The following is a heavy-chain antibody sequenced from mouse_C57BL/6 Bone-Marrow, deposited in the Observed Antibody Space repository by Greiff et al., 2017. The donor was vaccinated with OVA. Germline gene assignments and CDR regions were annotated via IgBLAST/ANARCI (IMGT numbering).Heavy chain of an antibody. CDR2: IDPSDSYT. CDR3: AGGDFAMDY. V-gene: IGHV1-69*01. CDR1: GYTFTSSW. Sequence: VKLMESGAELVMPGASVKLSCKASGYTFTSSWMHWVKQRPGQGLEWIGEIDPSDSYTNYNQKFKGKSTLTVDKSSSTAYMQLSSLTSEDSAVYYCAGGDFAMDYWGQGTSVTVSS. J-gene: IGHJ4*01.